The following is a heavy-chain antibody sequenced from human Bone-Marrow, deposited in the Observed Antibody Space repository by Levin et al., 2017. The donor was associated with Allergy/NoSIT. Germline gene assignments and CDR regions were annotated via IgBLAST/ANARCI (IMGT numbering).Heavy chain of an antibody. CDR2: ISVSGGSP. J-gene: IGHJ3*01. D-gene: IGHD3-22*01. CDR3: AKVADDSSGYYFRGWSAFDV. CDR1: GFTFARSG. V-gene: IGHV3-23*01. Sequence: GGSLRLSCVGSGFTFARSGMSWVRQVPGQGLEWVSSISVSGGSPYYGDSATGRFTISRDNSKNTLFLQMNSLRVEDTAIYYCAKVADDSSGYYFRGWSAFDVWGQGAMVSVSS.